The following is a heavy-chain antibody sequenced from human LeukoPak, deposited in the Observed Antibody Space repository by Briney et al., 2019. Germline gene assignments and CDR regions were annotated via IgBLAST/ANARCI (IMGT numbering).Heavy chain of an antibody. CDR3: AKANGAIFGVAGYFDY. V-gene: IGHV3-23*01. CDR2: ISGSGGRT. CDR1: GFTFSSYA. Sequence: GGSLRLSCAASGFTFSSYAMSWVRQAPGKGLEWVSSISGSGGRTHYADSVKGRFTISRDNSKNTLDLQMNSLRAEGTAVYYCAKANGAIFGVAGYFDYWGQGTLVTVSS. J-gene: IGHJ4*02. D-gene: IGHD3-3*02.